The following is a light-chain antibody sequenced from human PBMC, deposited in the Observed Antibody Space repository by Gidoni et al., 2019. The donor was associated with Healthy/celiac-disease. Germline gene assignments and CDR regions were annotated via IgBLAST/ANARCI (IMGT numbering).Light chain of an antibody. Sequence: EIVLTQSPGPLSLSPGERATLCCRASQSVSSSYLAWYQQKPGEAPRLLIYGASSRATGIPDRFSGSGSGTDVTLTISRLEPEDFAVYYCRQYGSSPPYTFGQGTKLEIK. CDR3: RQYGSSPPYT. V-gene: IGKV3-20*01. J-gene: IGKJ2*01. CDR2: GAS. CDR1: QSVSSSY.